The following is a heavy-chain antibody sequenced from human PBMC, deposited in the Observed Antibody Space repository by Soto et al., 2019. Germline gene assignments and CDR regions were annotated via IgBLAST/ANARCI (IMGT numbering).Heavy chain of an antibody. CDR2: IWYDGSNR. J-gene: IGHJ4*02. V-gene: IGHV3-33*01. CDR3: AAATTWNFHFHY. D-gene: IGHD1-7*01. Sequence: QVQLVESGGGVVQPGTSLRLSCAASGFTISTHGMHWVRQAPGKGVEWVANIWYDGSNRFYADSVKGRFTISKDNSKNTLYLQMSSLRAEDTAVYYCAAATTWNFHFHYWGQGTQVTVSS. CDR1: GFTISTHG.